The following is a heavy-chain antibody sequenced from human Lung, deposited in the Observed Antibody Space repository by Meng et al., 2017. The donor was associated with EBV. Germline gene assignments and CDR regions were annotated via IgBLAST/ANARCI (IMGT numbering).Heavy chain of an antibody. CDR2: TYYRSKWYT. CDR3: ARGATSVFDL. V-gene: IGHV6-1*01. Sequence: GQLQQTGAGLVQPSQSLSLTCAIAGDSVSSNTAAWNWIRQSPSRGLEGLGRTYYRSKWYTDYAVFVKSRITINPDTSKNQFSLQLNSVTPEDTAVYYCARGATSVFDLWGRGTLVTVSS. CDR1: GDSVSSNTAA. J-gene: IGHJ2*01.